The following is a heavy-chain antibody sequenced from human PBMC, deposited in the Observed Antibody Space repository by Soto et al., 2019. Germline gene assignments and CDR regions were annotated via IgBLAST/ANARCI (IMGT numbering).Heavy chain of an antibody. D-gene: IGHD3-22*01. CDR2: LSHDDTVN. CDR1: GFSFSSSA. J-gene: IGHJ4*02. CDR3: ARRGPDYYDNTGYYYFDY. V-gene: IGHV3-30-3*01. Sequence: GGSLRLSCAASGFSFSSSAMHWVRQAPGKGLEWVAALSHDDTVNYCADSVKGRFTISRDNSKNTLYLQMNSLRAEDTAVYYCARRGPDYYDNTGYYYFDYWGQGTLVTVSS.